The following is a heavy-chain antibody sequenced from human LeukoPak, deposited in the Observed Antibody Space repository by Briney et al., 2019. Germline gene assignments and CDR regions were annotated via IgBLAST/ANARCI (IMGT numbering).Heavy chain of an antibody. CDR3: AREPRSITIFGVVDYGMDV. CDR2: INHSGST. Sequence: SETLSLTCAVYGGSFSGYYWSWIRQPPGKGLEWIGEINHSGSTYYNPSLKSRVTISVDTSKNQFSPKLSSVTAADTAVYYCAREPRSITIFGVVDYGMDVWGQGTTVTVSS. CDR1: GGSFSGYY. V-gene: IGHV4-34*01. D-gene: IGHD3-3*01. J-gene: IGHJ6*02.